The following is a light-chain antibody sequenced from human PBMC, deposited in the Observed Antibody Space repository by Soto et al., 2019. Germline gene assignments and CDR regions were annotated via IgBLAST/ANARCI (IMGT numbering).Light chain of an antibody. CDR2: DDS. CDR1: NVGIKS. V-gene: IGLV3-21*02. Sequence: SYELTQPPAVSVAAGQTARITCGGDNVGIKSGHWYQQKPGQAPVLVVYDDSDRPSGIPERFSGSNSGNTATLTISRVEAGDEADYFCQVWDSSNDLCYVFGTGTKVTVL. CDR3: QVWDSSNDLCYV. J-gene: IGLJ1*01.